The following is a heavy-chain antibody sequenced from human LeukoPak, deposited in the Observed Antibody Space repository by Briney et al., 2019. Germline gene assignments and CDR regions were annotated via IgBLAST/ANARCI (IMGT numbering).Heavy chain of an antibody. CDR3: ARVSSEMATIGGDY. Sequence: ASVKVSCKASGGTFSSYTISWVRQAPGQGLEWMGRIIPILGIANYAQKFQGRVTITADKSTSTAYMELCSLRSEDTAVYYCARVSSEMATIGGDYWGQGTLVTVSS. CDR1: GGTFSSYT. D-gene: IGHD5-24*01. CDR2: IIPILGIA. V-gene: IGHV1-69*02. J-gene: IGHJ4*02.